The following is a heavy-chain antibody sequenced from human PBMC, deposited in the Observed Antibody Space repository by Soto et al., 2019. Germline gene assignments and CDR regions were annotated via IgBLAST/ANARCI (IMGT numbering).Heavy chain of an antibody. Sequence: AASVKVSCKVSGHSFTGHYMHWVRQAPGQGLEWMGWINPNSGDTNYARKFQGRVTMTRDTSIKTGYMELSSLRSDDTAVYYCASDHIAFWDWLNDNYYYGMDVWGQGTTVTVS. V-gene: IGHV1-2*02. J-gene: IGHJ6*02. CDR3: ASDHIAFWDWLNDNYYYGMDV. CDR1: GHSFTGHY. D-gene: IGHD3-3*02. CDR2: INPNSGDT.